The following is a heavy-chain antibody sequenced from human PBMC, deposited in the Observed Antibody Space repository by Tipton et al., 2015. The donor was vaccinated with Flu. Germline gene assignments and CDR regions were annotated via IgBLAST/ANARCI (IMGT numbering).Heavy chain of an antibody. CDR2: IPWDGDDI. V-gene: IGHV3-9*01. CDR1: GFTFHNYA. D-gene: IGHD3/OR15-3a*01. J-gene: IGHJ3*02. CDR3: VKQKAGRFLDRSDPFDI. Sequence: SLRLSCATSGFTFHNYAIHWVRQAPGKGLEWVSGIPWDGDDIRYADSVRGRFTVSRDNARKSLHLQMNSLRVEDTALYYCVKQKAGRFLDRSDPFDIWGQGTMVTVSS.